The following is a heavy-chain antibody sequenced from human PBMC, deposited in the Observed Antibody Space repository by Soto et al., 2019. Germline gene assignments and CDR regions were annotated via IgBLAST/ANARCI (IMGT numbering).Heavy chain of an antibody. J-gene: IGHJ5*02. CDR3: ARDQVGSTVTTTSNWFDP. V-gene: IGHV1-69*12. Sequence: QVQLVQSGAEVKKPGSSVKVSCKASGGTFSSYAISWVRQAPGHGLEWMGGIIPIFGTANYAQKFQGRVTITADESTSTAYRELSSLRAEDTAVSYCARDQVGSTVTTTSNWFDPWGQGTLVTVCS. D-gene: IGHD4-17*01. CDR1: GGTFSSYA. CDR2: IIPIFGTA.